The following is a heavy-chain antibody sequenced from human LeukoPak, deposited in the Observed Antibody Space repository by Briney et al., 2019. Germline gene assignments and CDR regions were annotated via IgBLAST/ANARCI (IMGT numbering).Heavy chain of an antibody. V-gene: IGHV3-21*01. CDR3: AREVGEAFDI. Sequence: GGSLRLSCAASGFTFSSYAMSWVRQAPGKGLDWVSSIGGSSSSIYYADSVKGRFTISRDNAKNSLYLQMNSLRAEDTAVYYCAREVGEAFDIWGQGTMVTVSS. D-gene: IGHD3-16*01. CDR2: IGGSSSSI. CDR1: GFTFSSYA. J-gene: IGHJ3*02.